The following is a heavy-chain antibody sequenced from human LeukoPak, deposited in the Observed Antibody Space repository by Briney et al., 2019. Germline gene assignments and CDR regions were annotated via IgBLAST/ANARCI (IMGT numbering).Heavy chain of an antibody. D-gene: IGHD1-26*01. Sequence: PGGSLRLSCAASGFTFSTYNMLWVRHTPGKALEFLFYIKSGDNAVHYADSVKDRFTFSRDNAKNSRYLQMAGLRVEDSGRYYCARVGSRGDWFDYWGQGTRVTVSS. V-gene: IGHV3-48*01. CDR2: IKSGDNAV. CDR3: ARVGSRGDWFDY. CDR1: GFTFSTYN. J-gene: IGHJ5*01.